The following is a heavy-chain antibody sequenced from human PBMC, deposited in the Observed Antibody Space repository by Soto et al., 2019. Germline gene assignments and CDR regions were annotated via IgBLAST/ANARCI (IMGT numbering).Heavy chain of an antibody. Sequence: QVQLVQSGAELKKPGASVKVSCKASGYTFTGYYMHWVRQAPGQGLEWMGWINPNSGGTNYAQKFQVRVTMTRDTSISTAYMERSRLRSDDTAVDYWARASREEQWLVGDYWGQETLVTVS. V-gene: IGHV1-2*02. CDR2: INPNSGGT. D-gene: IGHD6-19*01. CDR3: ARASREEQWLVGDY. CDR1: GYTFTGYY. J-gene: IGHJ4*02.